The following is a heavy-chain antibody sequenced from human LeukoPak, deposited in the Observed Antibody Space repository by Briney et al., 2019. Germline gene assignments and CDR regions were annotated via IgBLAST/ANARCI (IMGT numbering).Heavy chain of an antibody. Sequence: GGSLRLSCAASGFTFRSSWMHWVRQAPGKGLVWVSRINSDGSSTSYADSVKGRFTISRDNAKNTLYLQANSLRAEDTAVYYCAVGSYYFDDWGQGTLVTVSS. CDR1: GFTFRSSW. CDR2: INSDGSST. D-gene: IGHD3-10*01. CDR3: AVGSYYFDD. V-gene: IGHV3-74*01. J-gene: IGHJ4*02.